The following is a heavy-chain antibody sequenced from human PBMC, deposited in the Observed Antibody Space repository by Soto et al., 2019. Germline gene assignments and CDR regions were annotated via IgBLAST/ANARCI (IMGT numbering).Heavy chain of an antibody. CDR2: ISSSGSTI. CDR1: GFTFSDYY. V-gene: IGHV3-11*01. D-gene: IGHD2-15*01. CDR3: ARAELGYCSGGSCYGEGAFDI. J-gene: IGHJ3*02. Sequence: QVPLVESGGGLVKPGGSLRLSCAASGFTFSDYYMSWIRQAPGKGLEWVSYISSSGSTIYYADSVKGRFTISRDNAKNSLYLQMNSLRAEDTAVYYCARAELGYCSGGSCYGEGAFDIWGQGTMVTVSS.